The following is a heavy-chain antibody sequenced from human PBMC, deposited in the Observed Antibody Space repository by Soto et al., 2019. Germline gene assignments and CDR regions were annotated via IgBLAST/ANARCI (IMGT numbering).Heavy chain of an antibody. J-gene: IGHJ4*02. D-gene: IGHD3-16*01. CDR2: VDYTGSYT. CDR1: GFTFSGFA. V-gene: IGHV3-23*01. CDR3: AKRSGGLYEFYY. Sequence: EVQLLESGGGLVQPGGSLRLSCAASGFTFSGFAMNWVRQPPGKGLEWVSSVDYTGSYTFYAASVKGRFTISRENSKNMVYLELNSLRAEDTAVYYCAKRSGGLYEFYYWGQGTLVIVSS.